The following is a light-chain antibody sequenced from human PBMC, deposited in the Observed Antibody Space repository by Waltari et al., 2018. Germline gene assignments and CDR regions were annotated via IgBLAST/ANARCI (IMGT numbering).Light chain of an antibody. V-gene: IGKV3-11*01. CDR1: QSVSRF. J-gene: IGKJ3*01. Sequence: EVVLTQSPATLSLSPWERATLSCRAIQSVSRFLAWYQQKPGQAPRLLIYDASNRATGIPARFSGSGSGTDFTLTISSLEPEDFAVYYCQQRSNVLFAFGPGTKVDFK. CDR2: DAS. CDR3: QQRSNVLFA.